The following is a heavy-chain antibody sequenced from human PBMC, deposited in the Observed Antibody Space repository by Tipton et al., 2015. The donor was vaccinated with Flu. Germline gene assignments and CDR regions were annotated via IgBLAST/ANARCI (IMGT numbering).Heavy chain of an antibody. CDR1: GGSISSGSYY. Sequence: TLSLTCTVSGGSISSGSYYWTWIRQPAGKGLEWIGRVYPSGSTNYNPSLKSRVTISVDTSKNQFSLTLTSVTAADTAVYYCARPHRQLPDNAFDIWGQGTMATVSS. J-gene: IGHJ3*02. V-gene: IGHV4-61*02. CDR3: ARPHRQLPDNAFDI. CDR2: VYPSGST. D-gene: IGHD5-24*01.